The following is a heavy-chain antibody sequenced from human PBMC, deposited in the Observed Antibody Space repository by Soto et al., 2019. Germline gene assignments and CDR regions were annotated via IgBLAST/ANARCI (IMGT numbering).Heavy chain of an antibody. D-gene: IGHD3-10*01. CDR1: GGSFSGYY. J-gene: IGHJ6*01. CDR2: INHSGST. Sequence: SETLSLTCTVYGGSFSGYYWTWIRQPPGTGLEWIGEINHSGSTNYNPSLKSRVTISVDTSKNQFSLKLTSVTAEDTALYLCASSFFLRSGEFFHRQDVWGQGTTVTVSS. CDR3: ASSFFLRSGEFFHRQDV. V-gene: IGHV4-34*01.